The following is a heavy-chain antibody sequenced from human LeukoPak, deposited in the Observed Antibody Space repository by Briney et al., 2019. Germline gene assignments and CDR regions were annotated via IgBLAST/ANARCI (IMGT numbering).Heavy chain of an antibody. J-gene: IGHJ4*02. V-gene: IGHV3-30*03. CDR3: AGSWFYRDYFEY. Sequence: PGESLRLSCAASGFTFSSYGMHWVRQAPGKGLEWVAVLSYDGSNEYYADSVKGRFTISRDNSENTLYLQMNSLRVEDTAVYYCAGSWFYRDYFEYWGQGTLVTVSS. CDR2: LSYDGSNE. D-gene: IGHD3-10*01. CDR1: GFTFSSYG.